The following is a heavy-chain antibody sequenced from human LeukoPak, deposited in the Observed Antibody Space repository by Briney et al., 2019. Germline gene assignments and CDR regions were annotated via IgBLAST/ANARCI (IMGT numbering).Heavy chain of an antibody. J-gene: IGHJ6*02. CDR2: IYYSGST. CDR1: GGSISSYY. Sequence: SETLSLTCTVSGGSISSYYWSWIRQPPGKGLEWIGYIYYSGSTNYNPSLKCRVTISVDTSKNQFSLKLSSVTAADTAVYYCARSTVTTHGMDVWGQGTTVTVSS. V-gene: IGHV4-59*01. D-gene: IGHD4-17*01. CDR3: ARSTVTTHGMDV.